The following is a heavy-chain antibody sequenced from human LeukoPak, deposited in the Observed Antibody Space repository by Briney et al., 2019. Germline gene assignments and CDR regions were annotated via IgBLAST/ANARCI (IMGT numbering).Heavy chain of an antibody. CDR3: AKGGQQLASGWFDP. D-gene: IGHD6-13*01. J-gene: IGHJ5*02. Sequence: PGGSLRLSCAASGFTFSSCGMHWVRQAPGKGLEWVAVISYDGSNKYYADSVKGRFTISRDNSKNTLYLQMNSLRAEDTAVYYCAKGGQQLASGWFDPWGQGTLVTVSS. V-gene: IGHV3-30*18. CDR2: ISYDGSNK. CDR1: GFTFSSCG.